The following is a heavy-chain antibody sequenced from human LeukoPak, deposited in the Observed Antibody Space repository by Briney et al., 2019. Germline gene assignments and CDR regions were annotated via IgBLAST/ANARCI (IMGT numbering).Heavy chain of an antibody. Sequence: ASVKVSCKASGYTFTSYGISWVRQAPGQGLEWMGWISAYNGNTNYAQKLQGRVTMTTDTSTSTAYMELGSLRSDDTAVYYCAMTPYCSSTSCYDYGSGSFDYWGQGTLVTVSS. J-gene: IGHJ4*02. CDR3: AMTPYCSSTSCYDYGSGSFDY. CDR1: GYTFTSYG. D-gene: IGHD2-2*01. CDR2: ISAYNGNT. V-gene: IGHV1-18*01.